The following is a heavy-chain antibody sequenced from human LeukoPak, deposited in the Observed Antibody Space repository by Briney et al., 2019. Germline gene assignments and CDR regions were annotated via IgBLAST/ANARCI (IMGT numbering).Heavy chain of an antibody. D-gene: IGHD2-2*01. J-gene: IGHJ3*02. V-gene: IGHV3-7*01. CDR3: ARDSPAATYAFDI. CDR2: IKQDGSEK. CDR1: GFTFSSYW. Sequence: GGSLRLSCAASGFTFSSYWMSWVRQAPGKGLEWVANIKQDGSEKYYVDSVKGRFTISRDNAKNSLYLQMNSLRAEDTAVYYCARDSPAATYAFDIWGQGTMVTVSS.